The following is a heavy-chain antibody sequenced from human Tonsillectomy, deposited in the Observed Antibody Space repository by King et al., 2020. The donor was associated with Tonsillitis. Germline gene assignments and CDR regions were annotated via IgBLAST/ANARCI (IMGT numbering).Heavy chain of an antibody. CDR1: GYTLTEFS. CDR3: ARGLSQDFYDSSGYFPGSFDY. J-gene: IGHJ4*02. Sequence: QLVQSGAEVKKPGASVKVSCKVSGYTLTEFSMHWVRQAPGKGLEWMGGFNPEDGETIYAQKFQGRVTMTEDTSTDTAYMELSSLRSEDTAVYYCARGLSQDFYDSSGYFPGSFDYWGQGPLVTVSS. CDR2: FNPEDGET. V-gene: IGHV1-24*01. D-gene: IGHD3-22*01.